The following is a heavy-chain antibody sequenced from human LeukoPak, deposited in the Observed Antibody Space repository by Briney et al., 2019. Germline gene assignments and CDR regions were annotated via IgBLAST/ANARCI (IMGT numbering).Heavy chain of an antibody. V-gene: IGHV1-2*04. J-gene: IGHJ4*02. D-gene: IGHD3-10*01. CDR2: INPNSGGT. CDR3: ASEAMGSFTMVRGVMDY. CDR1: GGTFSSYP. Sequence: ASVKVSCKASGGTFSSYPISWVRQSPGQGLEWMGWINPNSGGTNYAQNFLGWVTMTRDTSITTAYMELSSLKSDDTAIYYCASEAMGSFTMVRGVMDYWGQGTLVTVSS.